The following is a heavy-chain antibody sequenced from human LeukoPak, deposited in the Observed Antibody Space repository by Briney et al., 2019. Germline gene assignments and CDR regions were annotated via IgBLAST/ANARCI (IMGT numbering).Heavy chain of an antibody. V-gene: IGHV3-66*02. Sequence: GGSLRLSCAASGFTFSDYTMNWVRQAPGKGLEWVSVIHTGGTTHYADSVKGRFTISRDNSKNTLYLQMNSLRAEDTAVYYCAKITTVTESFMDVWGKGTTVTVSS. D-gene: IGHD4-11*01. J-gene: IGHJ6*03. CDR2: IHTGGTT. CDR1: GFTFSDYT. CDR3: AKITTVTESFMDV.